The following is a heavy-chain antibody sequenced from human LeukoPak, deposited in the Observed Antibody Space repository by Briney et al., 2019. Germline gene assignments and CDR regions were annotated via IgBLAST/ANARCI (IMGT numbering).Heavy chain of an antibody. D-gene: IGHD6-13*01. CDR2: INPNSGGT. CDR1: GYTFTGYY. Sequence: ASVKVSCKASGYTFTGYYMHWVRQAPGQGLEWMGWINPNSGGTNYAQKLQGRVTMTTDTSTSTAYMELRSLRSDDTAVYYCARDDDIAAAGTSHYFDYWGQGTLVTVSS. J-gene: IGHJ4*02. CDR3: ARDDDIAAAGTSHYFDY. V-gene: IGHV1-2*02.